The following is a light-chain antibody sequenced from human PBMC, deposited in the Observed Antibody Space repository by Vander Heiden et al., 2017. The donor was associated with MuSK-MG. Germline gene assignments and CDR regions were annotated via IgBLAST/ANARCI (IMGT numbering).Light chain of an antibody. CDR2: QDS. CDR3: QAGDSSNHVV. V-gene: IGLV3-1*01. Sequence: SYELPQPPSVSVSPGRTASITCSGANLGDKYACCEQQKPAQPPLLVIYQDSKRPAVIPGRFSGSNAANTATLTISGTEDMEDADYYCQAGDSSNHVVFGGGTKLTVL. CDR1: NLGDKY. J-gene: IGLJ2*01.